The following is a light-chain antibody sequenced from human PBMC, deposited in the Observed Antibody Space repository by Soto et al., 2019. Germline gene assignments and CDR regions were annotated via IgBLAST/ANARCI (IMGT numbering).Light chain of an antibody. J-gene: IGKJ4*01. CDR3: QQYNNWPLP. Sequence: EIVMSQSPATLSVSPGERATLSCRASQSVSSNLAWYQQKPGQAPRLLIYGASTRATGIPARFSGSGSGTEFTLAISSLQSEDFAVYYCQQYNNWPLPFGGGTKAAI. CDR2: GAS. V-gene: IGKV3-15*01. CDR1: QSVSSN.